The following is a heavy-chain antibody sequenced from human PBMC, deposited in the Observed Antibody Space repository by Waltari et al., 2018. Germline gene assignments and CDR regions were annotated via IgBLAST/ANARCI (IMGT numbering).Heavy chain of an antibody. D-gene: IGHD3-10*01. V-gene: IGHV4-39*07. Sequence: QLQLQESGPGLVKPSETLSLTCTVSGGSISSSRYYWGWIRQPPGKGLEWIGSIYYSGSTYYNPSLKSRVTISVDTSKNQFSLKLSSVTAADTAVYYCAVGDGDYMDVWGKGTTVTVSS. CDR1: GGSISSSRYY. CDR2: IYYSGST. J-gene: IGHJ6*03. CDR3: AVGDGDYMDV.